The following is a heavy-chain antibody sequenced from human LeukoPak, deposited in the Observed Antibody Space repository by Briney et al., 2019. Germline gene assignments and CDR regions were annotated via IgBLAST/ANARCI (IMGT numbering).Heavy chain of an antibody. D-gene: IGHD3-22*01. CDR3: ARGLPIAMIIEGNYGMDV. CDR1: GFTVSDNY. Sequence: GGSLRLSCAASGFTVSDNYMSWVRQAPGKGLEWVSLIYSGGSTYYADSVKGRFTISRDISKNTLHLQMNSLRAEDTAVYYCARGLPIAMIIEGNYGMDVWGQGTTVTVSS. CDR2: IYSGGST. V-gene: IGHV3-53*01. J-gene: IGHJ6*02.